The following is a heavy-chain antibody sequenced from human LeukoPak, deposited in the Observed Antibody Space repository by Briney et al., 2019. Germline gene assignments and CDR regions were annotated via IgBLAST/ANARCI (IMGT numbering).Heavy chain of an antibody. Sequence: GGSLRLSCAASGFTVSSNYMSWVRQAPGKGLEWVSIIYSGGSTYYADPVKGRFTISRDSSKNTVYLQMNSLRAEDTAVYYCARDLFTVTHDYWGQGTLVTVSS. J-gene: IGHJ4*02. D-gene: IGHD4-17*01. V-gene: IGHV3-53*01. CDR2: IYSGGST. CDR1: GFTVSSNY. CDR3: ARDLFTVTHDY.